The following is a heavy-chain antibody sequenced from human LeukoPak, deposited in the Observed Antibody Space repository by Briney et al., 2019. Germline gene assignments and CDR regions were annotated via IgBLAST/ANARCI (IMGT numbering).Heavy chain of an antibody. Sequence: GGSLRLSCAASGFTFSSYSMNWVRQAPGKGLEWVSSISSSSSYIYYADSVEGRFTISRDNAKNSLYLQMNSLRAEDTAVYYCARWGGYSGYDSDYWGQGTLVTVSS. CDR2: ISSSSSYI. J-gene: IGHJ4*02. CDR3: ARWGGYSGYDSDY. V-gene: IGHV3-21*01. D-gene: IGHD5-12*01. CDR1: GFTFSSYS.